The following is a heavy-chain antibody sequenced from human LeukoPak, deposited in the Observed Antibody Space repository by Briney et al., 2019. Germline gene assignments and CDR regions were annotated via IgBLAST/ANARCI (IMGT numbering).Heavy chain of an antibody. CDR3: AKSLDYDGGVLWALPQY. CDR2: IRGSGTVT. D-gene: IGHD3-22*01. J-gene: IGHJ4*02. CDR1: GFTFTSYA. V-gene: IGHV3-23*01. Sequence: GGSLRLSCAASGFTFTSYAMSWVRQPPGKGLEWVSVIRGSGTVTYFADSVKGRFTFSRDNSKNTLYLQMSSLRAEDTAIYYCAKSLDYDGGVLWALPQYWGQGTLVTVSS.